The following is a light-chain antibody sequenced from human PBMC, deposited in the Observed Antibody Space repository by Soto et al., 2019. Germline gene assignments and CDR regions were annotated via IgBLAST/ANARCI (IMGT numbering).Light chain of an antibody. Sequence: QAVLTQPPSASGTPGQRVTISCSGSSSNIGRNYVYWYQQLPGTAPKLLIYRNNQRPSGVPDRFSGSKSGTSASLAISGLRSEDEDDYYCAAWDDSLSGVVFGGGTKVTVL. CDR3: AAWDDSLSGVV. CDR1: SSNIGRNY. V-gene: IGLV1-47*01. J-gene: IGLJ2*01. CDR2: RNN.